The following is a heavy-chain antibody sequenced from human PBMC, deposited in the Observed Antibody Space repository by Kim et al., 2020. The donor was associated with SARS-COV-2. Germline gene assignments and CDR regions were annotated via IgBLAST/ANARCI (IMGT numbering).Heavy chain of an antibody. V-gene: IGHV1-69*13. Sequence: SVKVSCKASGGTFSSYAISWVRQAPGQGLEWMGGIIPIFGTANYAQKFQGRVTITADESTSTAYMELSSLRSEDTAVYYCARERRVRATVFSNWGQGTLVTVSS. CDR3: ARERRVRATVFSN. CDR1: GGTFSSYA. CDR2: IIPIFGTA. D-gene: IGHD4-17*01. J-gene: IGHJ4*02.